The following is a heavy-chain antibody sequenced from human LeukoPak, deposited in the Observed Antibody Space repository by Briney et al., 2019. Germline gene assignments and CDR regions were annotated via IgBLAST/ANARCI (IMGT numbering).Heavy chain of an antibody. CDR2: INHSGST. Sequence: SETLSLTCAVYGGSFSGYYWSWIRQPPGKGLEWIGEINHSGSTNYNPSLKSRVTISVDTSKNQFSLKLSSVTAADTAVYYCAARTPGYSYGYGGAGYWGQGTLVTVSS. D-gene: IGHD5-18*01. V-gene: IGHV4-34*01. J-gene: IGHJ4*02. CDR1: GGSFSGYY. CDR3: AARTPGYSYGYGGAGY.